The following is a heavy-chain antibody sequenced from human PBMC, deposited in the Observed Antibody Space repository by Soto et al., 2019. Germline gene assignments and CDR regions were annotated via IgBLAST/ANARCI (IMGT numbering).Heavy chain of an antibody. D-gene: IGHD1-26*01. CDR1: GGTFSSYA. CDR2: IIPIFGTA. J-gene: IGHJ3*02. Sequence: QVQLVQSGAEVKKPGSSVKVSCKASGGTFSSYAISWVRQAPGQGLEWMGGIIPIFGTANYAQKFQGRVTITADESTSTAYMELSSLRSEDTAVYYCARDVNDGELTYHGAFDIWGQGTMVTVSS. CDR3: ARDVNDGELTYHGAFDI. V-gene: IGHV1-69*12.